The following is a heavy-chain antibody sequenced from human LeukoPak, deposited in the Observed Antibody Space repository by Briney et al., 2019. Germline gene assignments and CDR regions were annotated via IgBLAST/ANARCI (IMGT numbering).Heavy chain of an antibody. CDR3: ARVYKAPAGFDP. V-gene: IGHV1-69*13. CDR2: IIPIFGTA. Sequence: SVKVSCKASGGTFSSYAISWVRQAPGQGLEWMGGIIPIFGTANYAQKFQGRVTITADESTSTAYMELSSLRSEDTAVYYCARVYKAPAGFDPWGQGTLVTVSS. D-gene: IGHD3-10*01. J-gene: IGHJ5*02. CDR1: GGTFSSYA.